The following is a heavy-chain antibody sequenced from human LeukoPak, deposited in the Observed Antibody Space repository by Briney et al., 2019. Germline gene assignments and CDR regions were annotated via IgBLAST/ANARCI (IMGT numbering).Heavy chain of an antibody. D-gene: IGHD6-19*01. CDR2: INHSGST. J-gene: IGHJ4*02. CDR3: ARGKWLVRVFFFDY. V-gene: IGHV4-34*01. Sequence: PSETLSLTCAVYGGSFSGYYWSWIRQPPGKGLEWIGEINHSGSTNYNPSLKSRVTISVDTSKNQFSLKLSSVTAADTAVYYCARGKWLVRVFFFDYWGQGTLVTVSS. CDR1: GGSFSGYY.